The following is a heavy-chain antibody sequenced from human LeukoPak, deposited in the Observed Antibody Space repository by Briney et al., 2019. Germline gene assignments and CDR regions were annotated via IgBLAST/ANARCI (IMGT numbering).Heavy chain of an antibody. J-gene: IGHJ4*02. Sequence: GGSLRLSCAASGFTFSSYSMNWVRQAPGKGLVWVSYISRSGSAIYYADSVKGRFTISRDNAKNSLYLQMNSLRDEDTAVYYCAREKWTDSSFCYVDFWGQGTLVTVSS. CDR1: GFTFSSYS. V-gene: IGHV3-48*02. CDR2: ISRSGSAI. CDR3: AREKWTDSSFCYVDF. D-gene: IGHD3-22*01.